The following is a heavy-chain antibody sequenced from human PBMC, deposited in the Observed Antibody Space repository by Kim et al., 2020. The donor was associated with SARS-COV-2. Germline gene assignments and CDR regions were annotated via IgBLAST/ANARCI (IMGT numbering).Heavy chain of an antibody. J-gene: IGHJ4*02. D-gene: IGHD3-10*01. V-gene: IGHV3-30*18. CDR1: GFTFSSYG. CDR2: ISYDGSNK. Sequence: GGSLRLSCAASGFTFSSYGMHWVRQAPGKGLEWVAVISYDGSNKYYADSVKGRFTISRDNSKNTLYLQMNSLRAEDTAVYYCAKDALSHIRGLLHRLTNFDDWGQGTLVTVSS. CDR3: AKDALSHIRGLLHRLTNFDD.